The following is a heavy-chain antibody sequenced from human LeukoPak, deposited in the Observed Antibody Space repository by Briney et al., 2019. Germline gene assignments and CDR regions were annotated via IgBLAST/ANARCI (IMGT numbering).Heavy chain of an antibody. D-gene: IGHD4-17*01. CDR3: ARQWVTTFHDAFDI. CDR1: GYTFTSYA. V-gene: IGHV1-3*01. CDR2: INVGNGNT. Sequence: ASVKVSCKASGYTFTSYAIHWVRQAPGQRLEWMGWINVGNGNTKYSQRFQGRVTITRDTSASTAYMELSSLRSEDTAVYYCARQWVTTFHDAFDIWGQGTMVTVSS. J-gene: IGHJ3*02.